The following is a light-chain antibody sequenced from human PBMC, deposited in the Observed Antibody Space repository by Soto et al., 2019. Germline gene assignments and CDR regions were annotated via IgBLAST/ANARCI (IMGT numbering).Light chain of an antibody. CDR3: QHYNSYSEA. V-gene: IGKV1-5*03. CDR1: QTISSW. J-gene: IGKJ1*01. CDR2: KAS. Sequence: DIQMTQSPSTLSASVGDTVTITCRASQTISSWLAWYQQKPGKAPKLLIYKASTLKSGVPSRFRGSGSGTEFTLTISRLQPDDFETYYCQHYNSYSEAFGQGTKVDIK.